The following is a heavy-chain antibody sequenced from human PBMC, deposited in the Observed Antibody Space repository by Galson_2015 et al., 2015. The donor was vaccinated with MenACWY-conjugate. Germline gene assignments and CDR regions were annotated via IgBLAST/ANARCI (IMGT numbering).Heavy chain of an antibody. V-gene: IGHV3-74*03. CDR1: GFTFTNYW. J-gene: IGHJ4*02. D-gene: IGHD7-27*01. CDR3: ARDRSVTWGGFDY. CDR2: INIDGSGT. Sequence: SLRLSCAASGFTFTNYWMHWVRQAPGEGLVWVSRINIDGSGTTYADSVKGRFTISRDNAKNTLYLQMNSLRAEDTAMYYCARDRSVTWGGFDYWGRGFLVTVSS.